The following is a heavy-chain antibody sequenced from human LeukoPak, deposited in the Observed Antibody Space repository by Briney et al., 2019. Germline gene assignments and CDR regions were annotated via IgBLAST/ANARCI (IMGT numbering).Heavy chain of an antibody. CDR1: GYTFTGYY. V-gene: IGHV1-2*02. D-gene: IGHD3-10*01. Sequence: ASVKVSCKASGYTFTGYYMHWVRQAPGQGLEWMGWINPNSGGTNYAQKFQGRVTMTRDTCISTAYMELSRLRSDDTAVYYCARDHYYYGSGSYYNVRYYYMDVWGKGTTVTVSS. CDR2: INPNSGGT. CDR3: ARDHYYYGSGSYYNVRYYYMDV. J-gene: IGHJ6*03.